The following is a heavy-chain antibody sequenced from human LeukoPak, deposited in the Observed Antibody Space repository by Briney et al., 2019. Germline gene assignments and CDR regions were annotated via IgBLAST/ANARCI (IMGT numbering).Heavy chain of an antibody. V-gene: IGHV3-30*04. CDR1: GFTFSSYA. CDR3: ARDIRGPTTVVTPAFDY. CDR2: ISYDGSNK. J-gene: IGHJ4*02. Sequence: PGRSLRLSWAASGFTFSSYAMHWVRQAPGKGLEWVAVISYDGSNKYYADSVKGRFTISRDNSKNTLYLQMNSLRAEDTAVYYCARDIRGPTTVVTPAFDYWGQGTLVTVSS. D-gene: IGHD4-23*01.